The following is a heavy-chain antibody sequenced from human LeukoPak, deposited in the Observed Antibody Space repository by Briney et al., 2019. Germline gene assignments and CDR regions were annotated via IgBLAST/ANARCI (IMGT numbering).Heavy chain of an antibody. J-gene: IGHJ2*01. CDR3: ARGPQRLRSSRLADL. V-gene: IGHV4-34*01. D-gene: IGHD1-1*01. CDR2: INHSGST. CDR1: GGSFSGYY. Sequence: SETLSLTCAVYGGSFSGYYWSWIRQPPGKGLEWIGEINHSGSTNYNPSLKSRVTISVDTSKNQFSLKLSSVTAADTAVYYCARGPQRLRSSRLADLWGRGTLVTVSS.